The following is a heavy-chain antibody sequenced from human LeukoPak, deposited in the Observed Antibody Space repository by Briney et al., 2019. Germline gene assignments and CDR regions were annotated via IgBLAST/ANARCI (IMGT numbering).Heavy chain of an antibody. CDR1: GDSVSSKSA. J-gene: IGHJ4*02. CDR3: ARGDQSFDY. D-gene: IGHD5-24*01. CDR2: TYYRSKWNN. V-gene: IGHV6-1*01. Sequence: SQTLSLTCAISGDSVSSKSAWTWIRPSPSSGLEWLGRTYYRSKWNNNYAVSVKSRITINPDTSKNQFSLQLYSVTAEDTAVYYCARGDQSFDYWGQGTLVTVSS.